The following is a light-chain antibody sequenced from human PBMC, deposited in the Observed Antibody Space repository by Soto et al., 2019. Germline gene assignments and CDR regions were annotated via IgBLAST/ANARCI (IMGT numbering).Light chain of an antibody. CDR2: EVS. CDR1: SSDVGAYNY. V-gene: IGLV2-8*01. CDR3: SSYAASNSLGV. J-gene: IGLJ3*02. Sequence: QSALTQPPSASGSPGQSVTISCTGTSSDVGAYNYVSWYQQHPGKVPKLIMYEVSKRPSGVPDRFSGSKSGNTASLTVSGRQPEDEADYYCSSYAASNSLGVFGGGTKLTVL.